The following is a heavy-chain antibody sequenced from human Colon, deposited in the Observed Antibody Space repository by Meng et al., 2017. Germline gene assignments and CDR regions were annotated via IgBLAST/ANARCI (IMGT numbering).Heavy chain of an antibody. CDR3: ARVNGDFDEAWFDP. CDR2: VYYTGNT. CDR1: GGSVSSGDYY. Sequence: QGQLQEPGPGLVRPSETLSLTCTVSGGSVSSGDYYWSWIRQPPGKGLEWLGYVYYTGNTNYNPSLKYRVTISLDTSNNQFSLKLTSMTAADAAIYYCARVNGDFDEAWFDPWGQGTLVTVSS. D-gene: IGHD2-21*02. V-gene: IGHV4-61*08. J-gene: IGHJ5*02.